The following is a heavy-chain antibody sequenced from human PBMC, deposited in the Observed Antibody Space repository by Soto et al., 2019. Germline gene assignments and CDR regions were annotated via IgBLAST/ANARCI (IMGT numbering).Heavy chain of an antibody. J-gene: IGHJ5*02. Sequence: SGGSLRLSCAASGFTFSSYSMNWVRQAPGKGLEWVSYISSSSSTIYYADSVKGRFTISRDNAKNSLYLQMNSLRAEDTAVYYCARPRDTRGYQGWFDPWGQGTLVTVSS. CDR3: ARPRDTRGYQGWFDP. CDR2: ISSSSSTI. D-gene: IGHD5-18*01. V-gene: IGHV3-48*01. CDR1: GFTFSSYS.